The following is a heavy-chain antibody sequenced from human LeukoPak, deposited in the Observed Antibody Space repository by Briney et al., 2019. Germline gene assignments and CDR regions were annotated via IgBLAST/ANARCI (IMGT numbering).Heavy chain of an antibody. J-gene: IGHJ4*02. Sequence: SETLSLTCTVSGGSISSSNYYWAWIRQPPGQGLEWIGSIYYSGSTYYSPSRKSRVTISVGTSKHQFFLKMTSVTVADTAVDHCAPGSPSTGYYQSWGQGTLVTVSS. CDR2: IYYSGST. CDR1: GGSISSSNYY. CDR3: APGSPSTGYYQS. V-gene: IGHV4-39*01. D-gene: IGHD3-22*01.